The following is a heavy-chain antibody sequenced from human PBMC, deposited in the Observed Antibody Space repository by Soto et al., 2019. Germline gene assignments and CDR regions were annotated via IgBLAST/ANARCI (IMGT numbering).Heavy chain of an antibody. CDR3: ASLICSGGNCYDFDH. Sequence: SETLSLTCTVSGDSISNVGYYWNWIRQHPGKGLEWIGYIYYGGSAYYNPSLKTRAIMSMDTSKNQFSLRLRSVTAADTAVYSCASLICSGGNCYDFDHWGQGALVTVSS. V-gene: IGHV4-31*03. D-gene: IGHD2-15*01. CDR1: GDSISNVGYY. J-gene: IGHJ4*02. CDR2: IYYGGSA.